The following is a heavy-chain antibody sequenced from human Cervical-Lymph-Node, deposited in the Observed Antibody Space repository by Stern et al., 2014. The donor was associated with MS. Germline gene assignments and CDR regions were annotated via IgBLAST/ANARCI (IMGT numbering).Heavy chain of an antibody. Sequence: QITLKESGPTLVKPSQTLTLTCTFSGFSLTTRGVGVGWVRQPPGKAPEWLALIFWDDDKRYSPSLKSRLTISKDTSKNQVVLTMANMDPVDTATYYCAHRGGWGSSSSFDYWGQGTLVSVSS. CDR3: AHRGGWGSSSSFDY. CDR2: IFWDDDK. CDR1: GFSLTTRGVG. D-gene: IGHD6-6*01. J-gene: IGHJ4*02. V-gene: IGHV2-5*02.